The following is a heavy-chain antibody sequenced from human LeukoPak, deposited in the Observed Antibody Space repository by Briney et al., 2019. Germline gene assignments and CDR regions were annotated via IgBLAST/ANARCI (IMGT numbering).Heavy chain of an antibody. CDR3: ARSRSYDSSTYYYGYFQH. V-gene: IGHV1-18*01. J-gene: IGHJ1*01. D-gene: IGHD3-22*01. Sequence: ASVKVSCKASGFTFTNYAITWVRQAPGQGLEWMGWINSYNDNTIYAQRLQGRVTMTTDTSTSTAYMELRSLRSDDTAVYYCARSRSYDSSTYYYGYFQHWGQGTLVTVSS. CDR1: GFTFTNYA. CDR2: INSYNDNT.